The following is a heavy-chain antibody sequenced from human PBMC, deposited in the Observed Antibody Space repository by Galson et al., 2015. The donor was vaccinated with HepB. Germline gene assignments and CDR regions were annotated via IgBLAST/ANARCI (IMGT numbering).Heavy chain of an antibody. CDR1: GFTFSSYW. J-gene: IGHJ5*02. V-gene: IGHV3-7*03. Sequence: SLRLSCAAPGFTFSSYWMSWVRQAPGKGLEWVANIKQDGSEKYYVDSVKGRFTISRDNAKNSLYLQMNSLRAEDTAVYYCARGAVYSSGWLTWGQGTLVTVSS. CDR3: ARGAVYSSGWLT. D-gene: IGHD6-19*01. CDR2: IKQDGSEK.